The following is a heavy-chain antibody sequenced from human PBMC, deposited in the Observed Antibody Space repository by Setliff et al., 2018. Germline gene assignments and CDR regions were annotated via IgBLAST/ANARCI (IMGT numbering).Heavy chain of an antibody. V-gene: IGHV4-4*08. CDR2: IYTSGTT. D-gene: IGHD3-10*01. J-gene: IGHJ4*02. Sequence: LSLTCTVSGGSISSYYWSWIRQPPWKGLEWIGYIYTSGTTKYNPSLKSRVTISIDTSKSQFSLNLSSVTAADTAVYYCARIAYGSGSYYFDYWGQGTLVTVSS. CDR1: GGSISSYY. CDR3: ARIAYGSGSYYFDY.